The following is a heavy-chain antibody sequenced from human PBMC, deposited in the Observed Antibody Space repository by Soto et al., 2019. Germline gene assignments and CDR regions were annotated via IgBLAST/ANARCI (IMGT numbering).Heavy chain of an antibody. D-gene: IGHD4-4*01. Sequence: GGSLRLSCTASGFTFSDSWVTWVRQAPGKGLEWVARIKPDESEKKYADSVKGRFSISRDNAKNSMYLQMDSLRGEDTAVYYCVRGGSNYASWGQGTLVTVSS. V-gene: IGHV3-7*01. CDR2: IKPDESEK. CDR3: VRGGSNYAS. CDR1: GFTFSDSW. J-gene: IGHJ5*02.